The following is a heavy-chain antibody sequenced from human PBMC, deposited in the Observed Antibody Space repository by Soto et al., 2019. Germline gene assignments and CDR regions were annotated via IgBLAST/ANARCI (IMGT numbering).Heavy chain of an antibody. V-gene: IGHV1-2*04. CDR3: ARMAASGYDILTGVTGWFDP. CDR1: GYTFTGYY. Sequence: ASVKVSCKASGYTFTGYYMHWVRQAPGQGLEWMGWINPNSGGTNYAQKFQGWVTMTRDTSISTAYMELSRLRSDDTAVYYCARMAASGYDILTGVTGWFDPWGQGTLVTVSS. D-gene: IGHD3-9*01. CDR2: INPNSGGT. J-gene: IGHJ5*02.